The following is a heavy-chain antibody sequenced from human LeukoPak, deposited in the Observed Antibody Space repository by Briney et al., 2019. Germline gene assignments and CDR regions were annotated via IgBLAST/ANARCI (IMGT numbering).Heavy chain of an antibody. V-gene: IGHV5-51*01. CDR3: ARHENSGDDYVWGSYRPVDY. D-gene: IGHD3-16*02. CDR2: IYPGDSDT. J-gene: IGHJ4*02. CDR1: GYSFTSYW. Sequence: GESLKISCKGSGYSFTSYWIGWVRQMPGKGLEWMGIIYPGDSDTRYSPSFQGQVTISADKSISTAYLQWSSLKASDTAMYYCARHENSGDDYVWGSYRPVDYWGQGTLVTVSS.